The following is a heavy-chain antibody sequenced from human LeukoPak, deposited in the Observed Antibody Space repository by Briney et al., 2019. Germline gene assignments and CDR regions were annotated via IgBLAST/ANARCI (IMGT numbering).Heavy chain of an antibody. CDR2: IWYDGSNK. D-gene: IGHD3-16*01. Sequence: GGSLRLSCAASGFTLSSYGMHWVRQAPGKGLEWVAVIWYDGSNKYYADSVKGRFTISRDNSKNTVYLQMNSLRAEDTAVYYCARGTLRFFARWGQGTLVTVSS. J-gene: IGHJ5*02. CDR3: ARGTLRFFAR. V-gene: IGHV3-33*01. CDR1: GFTLSSYG.